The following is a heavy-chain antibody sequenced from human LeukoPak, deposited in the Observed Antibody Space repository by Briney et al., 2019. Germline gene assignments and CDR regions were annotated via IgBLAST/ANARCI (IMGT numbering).Heavy chain of an antibody. V-gene: IGHV3-53*01. CDR2: IYSGGST. D-gene: IGHD1-26*01. J-gene: IGHJ5*01. CDR1: GFTVSSNY. CDR3: AKDRGSYSTTADS. Sequence: GGSLRLSCAASGFTVSSNYMSWVRQAPGKGLEWVSVIYSGGSTYYADSVKGRFTISRDNSKNTLYLQMNSLRAEDTAVYYCAKDRGSYSTTADSWGQGTLVTVSS.